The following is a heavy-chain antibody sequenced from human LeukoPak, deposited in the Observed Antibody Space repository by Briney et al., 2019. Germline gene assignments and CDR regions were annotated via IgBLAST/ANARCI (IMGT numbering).Heavy chain of an antibody. Sequence: PSETLSLTCTVSGGSISSYYWSWIRQPPGKGLEWIGYIYTSGSTNYNPSLKSRVTISVDTSKNQFSLKLSSVTAADTAVYYCARGLLGYCSGGSCRPALDYWGQGTLVTVSS. D-gene: IGHD2-15*01. CDR2: IYTSGST. V-gene: IGHV4-4*09. CDR3: ARGLLGYCSGGSCRPALDY. CDR1: GGSISSYY. J-gene: IGHJ4*02.